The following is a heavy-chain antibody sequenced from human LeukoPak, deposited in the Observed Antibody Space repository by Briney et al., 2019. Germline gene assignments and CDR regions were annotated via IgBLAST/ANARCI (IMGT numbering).Heavy chain of an antibody. CDR2: ISNNGGYT. CDR3: ARDGGYCSGGSCYSGPSYYFDY. CDR1: GFTFSSSA. D-gene: IGHD2-15*01. Sequence: GGSLRLSCAASGFTFSSSAMSWVRQAPGKGLEWVSAISNNGGYTYYADSVQGRFTISRDNSKNSLYLQMNSLRAEDTAVYYCARDGGYCSGGSCYSGPSYYFDYWGQGTLVTVSS. V-gene: IGHV3-23*01. J-gene: IGHJ4*02.